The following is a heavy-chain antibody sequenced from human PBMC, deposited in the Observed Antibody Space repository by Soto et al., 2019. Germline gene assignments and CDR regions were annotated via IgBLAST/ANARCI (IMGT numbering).Heavy chain of an antibody. CDR3: ARVVLLWFGEISSDAFDI. CDR2: IDPSDSYT. V-gene: IGHV5-10-1*01. CDR1: GYSFTSYW. Sequence: PGESLKISCKGPGYSFTSYWISWVRQMPGKGLEWMGRIDPSDSYTNYSPSFQGHVTISADKSISTAYLQWSSLKASDAAMYYCARVVLLWFGEISSDAFDIWGQGTMVTVSS. D-gene: IGHD3-10*01. J-gene: IGHJ3*02.